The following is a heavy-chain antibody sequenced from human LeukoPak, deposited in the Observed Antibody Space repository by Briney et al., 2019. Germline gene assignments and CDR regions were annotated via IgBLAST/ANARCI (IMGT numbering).Heavy chain of an antibody. D-gene: IGHD6-19*01. Sequence: GGSLRLSCAASGFTFSSYSMNWVRQAPGKGLEWVAVIWYDGSNKYYADSVKGRFTISGDNPKNTLYLQMNSLRAEDTAIYYCARRIVVAGGRGNYFDYWGQGTLVTVSS. CDR2: IWYDGSNK. J-gene: IGHJ4*02. V-gene: IGHV3-33*08. CDR3: ARRIVVAGGRGNYFDY. CDR1: GFTFSSYS.